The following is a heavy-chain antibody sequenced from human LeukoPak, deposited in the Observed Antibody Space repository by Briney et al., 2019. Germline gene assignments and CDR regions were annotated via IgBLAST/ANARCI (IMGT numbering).Heavy chain of an antibody. CDR3: VRDRHWSFDY. D-gene: IGHD1-1*01. CDR1: RFSFSIYG. V-gene: IGHV3-30*02. CDR2: IQYDGNNN. J-gene: IGHJ4*02. Sequence: GGSLRLSCAASRFSFSIYGMHWVRQAPGKGLEWVAYIQYDGNNNNYAESVKGRFTISRDNSKNTLYLQMNSLRAEDTAVYSCVRDRHWSFDYWGQGTLVTVSS.